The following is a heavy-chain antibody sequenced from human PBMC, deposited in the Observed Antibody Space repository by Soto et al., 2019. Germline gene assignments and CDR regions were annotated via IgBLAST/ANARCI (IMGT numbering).Heavy chain of an antibody. D-gene: IGHD2-15*01. CDR1: GGSISSYY. CDR3: ARRPTYCSGGSCSDWFDP. CDR2: IYYSGST. Sequence: PSETLSLTCTVSGGSISSYYWSWIRQPPGKGLEWIGYIYYSGSTNYNPSLKSRVTISVDTSKNQFSLKLSSVTAADTAVYYCARRPTYCSGGSCSDWFDPWGQGTPVTV. J-gene: IGHJ5*02. V-gene: IGHV4-59*08.